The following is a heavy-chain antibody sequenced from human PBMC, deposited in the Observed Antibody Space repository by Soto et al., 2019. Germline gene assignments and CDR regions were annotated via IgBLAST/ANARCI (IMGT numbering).Heavy chain of an antibody. Sequence: GGSLRLSCAASGFTFSSYGMHWVRQAPGKGLEWVAVISYDGSNKYYADSVKGRFTISRDNSKNTLYLQMNSLRAEDTAVYYCAKDLGPMGAGEWDYWGQGTLVTVSS. CDR1: GFTFSSYG. V-gene: IGHV3-30*18. J-gene: IGHJ4*02. D-gene: IGHD3-10*01. CDR3: AKDLGPMGAGEWDY. CDR2: ISYDGSNK.